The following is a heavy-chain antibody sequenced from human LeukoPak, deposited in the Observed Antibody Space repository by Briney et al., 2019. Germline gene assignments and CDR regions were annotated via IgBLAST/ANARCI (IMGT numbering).Heavy chain of an antibody. D-gene: IGHD4-23*01. CDR2: TYYNGST. CDR3: AKQGPTVVTHFDT. CDR1: GGSINISTYY. J-gene: IGHJ4*02. Sequence: SETLSLTCTVSGGSINISTYYWGRIRQAPGKGLEWIGTTYYNGSTFYNPSLKSRVTISVDTSKNQFSLKLNSLTAADTAVYYCAKQGPTVVTHFDTWGQGTLVTVSS. V-gene: IGHV4-39*01.